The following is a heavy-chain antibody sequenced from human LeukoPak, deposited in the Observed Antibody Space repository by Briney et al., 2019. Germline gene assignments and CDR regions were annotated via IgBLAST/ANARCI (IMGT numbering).Heavy chain of an antibody. J-gene: IGHJ6*03. CDR2: IYTSGST. V-gene: IGHV4-4*07. D-gene: IGHD3-22*01. CDR1: GGSISSYY. Sequence: SETLSLTCTVSGGSISSYYWSWIRQPAGKGLEWIGRIYTSGSTNYNPSLKSRVTMSGDTSKTQFSLQLRSVTAADTAVYYCARVTYYYDSSGYYHYYYMDVWGKGTTVTVSS. CDR3: ARVTYYYDSSGYYHYYYMDV.